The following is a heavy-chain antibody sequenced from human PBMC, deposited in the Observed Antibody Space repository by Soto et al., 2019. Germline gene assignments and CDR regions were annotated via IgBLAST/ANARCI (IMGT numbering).Heavy chain of an antibody. D-gene: IGHD2-2*01. V-gene: IGHV1-3*01. CDR1: GYTFTSYS. J-gene: IGHJ5*02. CDR2: INLGNGNT. Sequence: QVQHVQSGAEVKTPGASVKVSCKASGYTFTSYSMHWVRQAPGQRLEWMGWINLGNGNTQYSQNFQGRVTITRDASASTAYMELSSLRSEDTAFYYCARVQVPADGMVVWFDPWRQATLVTVSS. CDR3: ARVQVPADGMVVWFDP.